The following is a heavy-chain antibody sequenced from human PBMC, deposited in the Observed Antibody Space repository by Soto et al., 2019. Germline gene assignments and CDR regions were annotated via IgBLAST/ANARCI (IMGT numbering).Heavy chain of an antibody. CDR3: AKDRTVAARNFDY. Sequence: GGSLRLSCAASGFAFSNYAMHWVRQAPGKGLEWVSSIDATYYADSVKGRFTISRDDSKNTLYLQMNSLRAEDSAAYYCAKDRTVAARNFDYWGQGTQVTVSS. CDR2: IDAT. CDR1: GFAFSNYA. J-gene: IGHJ4*02. D-gene: IGHD6-6*01. V-gene: IGHV3-23*01.